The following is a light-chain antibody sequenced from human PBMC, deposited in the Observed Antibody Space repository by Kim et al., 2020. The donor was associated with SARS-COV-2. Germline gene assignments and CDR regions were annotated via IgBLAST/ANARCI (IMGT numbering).Light chain of an antibody. J-gene: IGLJ1*01. V-gene: IGLV2-14*03. Sequence: SITISCTGTSSDVGHSNYVAWYQQHPGKAPKLMIYDVSKRPSGVSNRFSGSKSGNTASLTISGLQAEDEADYYCSSYTSSTTYVFGTGTKVTVL. CDR3: SSYTSSTTYV. CDR2: DVS. CDR1: SSDVGHSNY.